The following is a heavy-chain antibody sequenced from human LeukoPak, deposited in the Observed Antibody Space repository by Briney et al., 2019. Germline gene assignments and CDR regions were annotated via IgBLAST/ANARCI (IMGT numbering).Heavy chain of an antibody. D-gene: IGHD6-13*01. CDR1: GYSISSGYY. J-gene: IGHJ5*02. Sequence: PSETLSLTCTVSGYSISSGYYWGWIRQPPGKGLEWIGSIYHSGGTYYNPSLKSRVTISVDTSKNQFSLKLSSVTAADTAVYYCAKAAAGRFDPWGQGTLVTVSS. CDR2: IYHSGGT. CDR3: AKAAAGRFDP. V-gene: IGHV4-38-2*02.